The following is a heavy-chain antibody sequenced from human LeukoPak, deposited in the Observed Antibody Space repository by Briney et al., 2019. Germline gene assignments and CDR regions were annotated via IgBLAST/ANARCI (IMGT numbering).Heavy chain of an antibody. V-gene: IGHV1-8*03. Sequence: GASVTVSCKASGYTFTNYHINWVRQAPGQGREWMGWINPNNGDSGFAQKFQGRVTITRDTAMTTAYMELSSLTSEDTAIYFCARTTSFTASGYDYWGQGTLVTVSS. CDR1: GYTFTNYH. D-gene: IGHD6-25*01. J-gene: IGHJ4*02. CDR2: INPNNGDS. CDR3: ARTTSFTASGYDY.